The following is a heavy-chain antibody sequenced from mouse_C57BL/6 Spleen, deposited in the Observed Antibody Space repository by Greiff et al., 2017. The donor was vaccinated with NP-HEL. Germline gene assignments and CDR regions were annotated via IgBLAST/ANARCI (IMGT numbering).Heavy chain of an antibody. Sequence: QVQLQQPGAELVKPGASVKLSCKASGYTFTSYWMQWVKQRPGQGLEWIGEIDPSDSYTNYNQKFKGKATLTVDTSSSTAYMQLSSLTSEDSAVYYCAIHAMDYWGQGTSVTVSS. CDR2: IDPSDSYT. J-gene: IGHJ4*01. CDR3: AIHAMDY. V-gene: IGHV1-50*01. CDR1: GYTFTSYW.